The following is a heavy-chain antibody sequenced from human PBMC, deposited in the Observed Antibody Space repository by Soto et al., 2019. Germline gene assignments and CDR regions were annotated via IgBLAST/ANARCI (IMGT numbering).Heavy chain of an antibody. D-gene: IGHD3-10*01. CDR2: ISYDGSNK. J-gene: IGHJ4*02. CDR3: VGGQYYFDY. CDR1: GFPFTTYG. V-gene: IGHV3-30*03. Sequence: QVQLVESGGGVVQPGRSLRLSCAASGFPFTTYGMHWVREGPGKGLEWVAVISYDGSNKFYADSVKGRFTISRDNSKNTLDLQMSSLGPDATALYYCVGGQYYFDYRGQGTLVIVSS.